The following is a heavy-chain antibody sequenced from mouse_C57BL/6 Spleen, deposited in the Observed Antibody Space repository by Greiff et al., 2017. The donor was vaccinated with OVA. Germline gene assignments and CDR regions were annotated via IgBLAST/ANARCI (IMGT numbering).Heavy chain of an antibody. J-gene: IGHJ4*01. CDR1: AFTFSDYY. CDR2: ISNGGGST. Sequence: EVKLMESGGGLVQPGGSLKLSCAASAFTFSDYYMYWVRQTPEKRLEWVAYISNGGGSTYYPDTVKGRFTISRDNAKNTLYLQMSRLKSEDTAMYYCARHVPYYYAMDYWGQGTSVTVSS. V-gene: IGHV5-12*01. CDR3: ARHVPYYYAMDY.